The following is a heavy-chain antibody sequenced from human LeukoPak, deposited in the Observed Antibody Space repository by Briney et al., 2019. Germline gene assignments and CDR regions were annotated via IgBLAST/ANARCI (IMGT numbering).Heavy chain of an antibody. CDR1: GFTFSNAW. Sequence: PGGSLRLSCAASGFTFSNAWMSWVRQAPGKGLEWVGRIKSKTDGGTTDYAAPVKGRFTISRDDSKDTLYLQMNSLKTEDTAVYYCTTGITMVRGVIHLIDYWGQGTLVTVSS. CDR2: IKSKTDGGTT. J-gene: IGHJ4*02. CDR3: TTGITMVRGVIHLIDY. V-gene: IGHV3-15*01. D-gene: IGHD3-10*01.